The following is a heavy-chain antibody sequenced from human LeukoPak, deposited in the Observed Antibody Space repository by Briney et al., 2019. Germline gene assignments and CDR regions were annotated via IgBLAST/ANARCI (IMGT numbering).Heavy chain of an antibody. CDR1: GGSISSYN. J-gene: IGHJ4*02. Sequence: SETLSLTCTVSGGSISSYNWSWIRQPPGKGLEWIGYIYRSGSTNYNPSLRSRVTISLDTSQNQFSLKLSSVTAADTAVYYCARGDSSGWPYFDYWGQGALVTVSS. D-gene: IGHD6-19*01. V-gene: IGHV4-59*01. CDR2: IYRSGST. CDR3: ARGDSSGWPYFDY.